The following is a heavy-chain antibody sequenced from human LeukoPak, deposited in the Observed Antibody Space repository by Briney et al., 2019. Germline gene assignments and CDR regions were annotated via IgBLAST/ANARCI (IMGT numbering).Heavy chain of an antibody. CDR2: IYTSGST. Sequence: SETLSLTCTVSGGSISSYYWSWIRQPAGKGLEWIGRIYTSGSTNYNPSLKSRVTISVDTSKNQFSLKLSSVTAADTAVYYCASTPRYYSYGNFDYWGQGTLVTVSS. J-gene: IGHJ4*02. CDR1: GGSISSYY. V-gene: IGHV4-4*07. D-gene: IGHD5-18*01. CDR3: ASTPRYYSYGNFDY.